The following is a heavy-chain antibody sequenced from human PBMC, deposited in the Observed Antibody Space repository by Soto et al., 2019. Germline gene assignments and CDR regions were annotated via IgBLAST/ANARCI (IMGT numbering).Heavy chain of an antibody. J-gene: IGHJ6*02. CDR1: GFAFSSHA. D-gene: IGHD3-10*01. CDR2: IIGSGGST. V-gene: IGHV3-23*01. Sequence: GGSLRLSCAASGFAFSSHAMNWVRQAPGKGLEWVSGIIGSGGSTYYADSVKGRFTISRDNAKNSLYLQMDSLRAEDTAVYYCARDRGYDAHDYYYNAMDVWGQGTTVTSP. CDR3: ARDRGYDAHDYYYNAMDV.